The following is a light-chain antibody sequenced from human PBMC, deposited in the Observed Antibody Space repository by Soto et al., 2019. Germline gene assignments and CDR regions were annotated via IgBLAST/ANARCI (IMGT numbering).Light chain of an antibody. V-gene: IGKV3-20*01. CDR3: QQYGSSPPYT. J-gene: IGKJ2*01. CDR1: RSVSRTY. Sequence: EIVLTQSPGTLSLSPGERATLSCRASRSVSRTYLAWYQQKPGQAPRLLIYGASSRATGIPDRFSGSGSGTDFTLTISRLEPEDFAVAYCQQYGSSPPYTFGQGTKLEIK. CDR2: GAS.